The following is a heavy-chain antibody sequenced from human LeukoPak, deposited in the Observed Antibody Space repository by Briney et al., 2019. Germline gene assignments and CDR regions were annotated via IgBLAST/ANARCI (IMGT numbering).Heavy chain of an antibody. J-gene: IGHJ6*03. Sequence: ASVKVSCKASGYTFTGYYMHWVRQAPGQGLEWMGWINPNSGGTNYAQKFQGRVTMTRDTSISTAYMEPSRLRSDDTAVYYCSRGVIRYYYYMDVWGKGTTVTVSS. CDR1: GYTFTGYY. CDR3: SRGVIRYYYYMDV. CDR2: INPNSGGT. V-gene: IGHV1-2*02. D-gene: IGHD3-10*01.